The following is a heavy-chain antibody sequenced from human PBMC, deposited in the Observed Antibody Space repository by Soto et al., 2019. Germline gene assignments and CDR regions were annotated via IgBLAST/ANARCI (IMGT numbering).Heavy chain of an antibody. CDR3: AKDGIAVAGTRYCFDY. CDR1: GFTFSSYA. J-gene: IGHJ4*02. CDR2: ISGSGGST. V-gene: IGHV3-23*01. D-gene: IGHD6-19*01. Sequence: GGSLRLSCAASGFTFSSYAMSWVRQAPGKGLEWVSAISGSGGSTYYEDSVKGRFTISRDNSKNTLYLQMNSLRAEDTAVYYCAKDGIAVAGTRYCFDYWGQGTLVTVSS.